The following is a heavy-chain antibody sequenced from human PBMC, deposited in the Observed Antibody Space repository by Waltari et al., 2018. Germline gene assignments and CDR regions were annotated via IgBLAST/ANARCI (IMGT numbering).Heavy chain of an antibody. V-gene: IGHV4-30-2*01. D-gene: IGHD5-12*01. Sequence: QLQLQESGSRLVKPSQTLSLTCAVSGGSISSGAYSWSWIRQPPGKGLEWNGYIYHSGTTYYNPSLKSRVTISVDRSKNQCSLKLSSVTAADTAVYYCARGRGYDSDHFDYWGQGALVTVSS. CDR3: ARGRGYDSDHFDY. CDR1: GGSISSGAYS. J-gene: IGHJ4*02. CDR2: IYHSGTT.